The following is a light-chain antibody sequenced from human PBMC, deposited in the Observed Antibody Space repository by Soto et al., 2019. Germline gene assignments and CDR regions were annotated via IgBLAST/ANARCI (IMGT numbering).Light chain of an antibody. CDR1: SSDVGGYNY. CDR3: YSYAGSKGV. Sequence: QSALTQPPSASGSPGQSVTISCTGTSSDVGGYNYVSWYQQHPGKVPKLMIYEVNKRPSGAPDRFSGSKSGNTASLTVSGLQAEDEADYYCYSYAGSKGVFGGGTKLTVL. V-gene: IGLV2-8*01. J-gene: IGLJ2*01. CDR2: EVN.